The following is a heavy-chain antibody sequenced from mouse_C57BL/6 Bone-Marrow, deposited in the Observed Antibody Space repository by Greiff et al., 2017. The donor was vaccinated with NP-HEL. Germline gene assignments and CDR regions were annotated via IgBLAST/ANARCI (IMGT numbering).Heavy chain of an antibody. CDR3: ARTGAY. CDR2: IYPGDGDT. CDR1: GYAFSSSW. Sequence: VQLQQSGPELVKPGASVKISCKASGYAFSSSWMNWVKQRPGKGLEWIGRIYPGDGDTNYNGKFKGKATLTADKSSSTAYMQLSSLTSEDSTVYFCARTGAYWGQGTLVTVSA. V-gene: IGHV1-82*01. J-gene: IGHJ3*01.